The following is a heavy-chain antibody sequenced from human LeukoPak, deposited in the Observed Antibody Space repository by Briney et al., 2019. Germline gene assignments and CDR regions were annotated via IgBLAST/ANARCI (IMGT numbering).Heavy chain of an antibody. J-gene: IGHJ4*02. CDR2: IYHSGST. Sequence: SETLSLTCTVSGYSISSGYYWGWIRQPPGKGLEWIGSIYHSGSTYYNPSLKSRVTISVDTSKNQFSLKLSSVTAADTAVYYCASQALRRYFDYWGQGTLVTVSS. CDR1: GYSISSGYY. V-gene: IGHV4-38-2*02. CDR3: ASQALRRYFDY.